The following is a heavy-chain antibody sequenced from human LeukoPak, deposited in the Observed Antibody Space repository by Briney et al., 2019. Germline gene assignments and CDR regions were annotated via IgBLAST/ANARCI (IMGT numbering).Heavy chain of an antibody. CDR3: ARAERWLQFNDAFDI. CDR2: IYHSGST. J-gene: IGHJ3*02. Sequence: KPSETLSLTCTVSGYSISSGYFWGWIRQPPGKGLEWIGSIYHSGSTYYNPSLKSRVTISVDTSKNQFSLKLSSVTAAGTAVYYCARAERWLQFNDAFDIWGQGTMVTVSS. CDR1: GYSISSGYF. D-gene: IGHD5-24*01. V-gene: IGHV4-38-2*02.